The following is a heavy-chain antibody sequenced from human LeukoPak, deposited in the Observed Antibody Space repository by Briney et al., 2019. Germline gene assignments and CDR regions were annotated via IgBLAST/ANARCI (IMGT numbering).Heavy chain of an antibody. CDR2: MNPNSGNT. CDR3: ARVYSGSYYYFDY. J-gene: IGHJ4*02. V-gene: IGHV1-8*01. CDR1: GYTFTSYD. Sequence: ASVKVSCKASGYTFTSYDINWVRQATGQGLEWMGWMNPNSGNTGYAQKFQGRVTTTRNTSISTAYMELSSLRSEDTAVYYCARVYSGSYYYFDYWGQGTLVTVSS. D-gene: IGHD1-26*01.